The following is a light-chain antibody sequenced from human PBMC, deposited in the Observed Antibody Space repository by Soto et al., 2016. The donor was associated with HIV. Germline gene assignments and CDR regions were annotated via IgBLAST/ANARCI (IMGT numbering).Light chain of an antibody. Sequence: DIVMTQSPLTLPVTPGESASISCRSSQSLLHSNGYYYLTWYLQKPGQSPRLLMYLGSTRASWVPDRFSGSGSGTDFTLKISRVEADDVGVYYCMQAVQTPLTFGQGTRLEIK. V-gene: IGKV2-28*01. J-gene: IGKJ5*01. CDR3: MQAVQTPLT. CDR1: QSLLHSNGYYY. CDR2: LGS.